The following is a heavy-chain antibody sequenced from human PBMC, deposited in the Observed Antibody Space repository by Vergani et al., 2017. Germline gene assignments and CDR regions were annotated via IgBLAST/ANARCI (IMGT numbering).Heavy chain of an antibody. J-gene: IGHJ3*02. CDR2: ISSSSSYT. CDR3: ARDIAAAGTVGAFDI. V-gene: IGHV3-11*06. D-gene: IGHD6-13*01. Sequence: QVQLVESGGGLVKPGGSLRLSCAASGFTFSDYYMSWIRQAPGKGLEWVSYISSSSSYTNYADSVKGRFTISRDNAKNSLYLQMNSLRAEDTAVYYCARDIAAAGTVGAFDIWGQGTMVTVSS. CDR1: GFTFSDYY.